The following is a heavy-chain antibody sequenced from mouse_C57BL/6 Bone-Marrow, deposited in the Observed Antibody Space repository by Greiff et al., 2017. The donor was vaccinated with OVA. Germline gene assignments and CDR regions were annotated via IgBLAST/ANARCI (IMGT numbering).Heavy chain of an antibody. Sequence: QVQLQQPGAELVMPGASVKLSCKASGYTFTSYWMHWVKQRPGQGLEWIGEIDPSDSYTNYNQTFKGKSTLTVDKSSSTAYMQLSSLTSEDSAVYYCARGHYDRFDYWGQGTTLTVSS. J-gene: IGHJ2*01. CDR2: IDPSDSYT. CDR3: ARGHYDRFDY. CDR1: GYTFTSYW. D-gene: IGHD2-4*01. V-gene: IGHV1-69*01.